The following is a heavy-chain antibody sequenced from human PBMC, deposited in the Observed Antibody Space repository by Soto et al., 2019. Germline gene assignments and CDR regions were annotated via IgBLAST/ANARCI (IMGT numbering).Heavy chain of an antibody. CDR2: ISNDGSIT. J-gene: IGHJ4*02. D-gene: IGHD1-1*01. Sequence: PGGSLRLSCEASGFIFSNYWMHWVRQTPGTGLVWVSRISNDGSITNYVDSVKGRFTISRDNAKNTLYLQMNSLRAEDTAVYYCAKDLTWNQADYWGQGALVTVSS. V-gene: IGHV3-74*01. CDR3: AKDLTWNQADY. CDR1: GFIFSNYW.